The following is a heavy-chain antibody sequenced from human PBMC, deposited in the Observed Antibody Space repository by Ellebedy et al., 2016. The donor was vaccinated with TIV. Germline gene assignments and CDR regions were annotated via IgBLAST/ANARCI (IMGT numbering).Heavy chain of an antibody. CDR2: IKEDGSEK. CDR3: VKDEGSGTWHY. J-gene: IGHJ4*02. D-gene: IGHD3-10*01. CDR1: GFTFNNYW. Sequence: GESLKISCAASGFTFNNYWMSWVRQAPGKGLECVANIKEDGSEKYYVDSVRGRFTISRDNAKNSLYLQLNSLRAEDTAVYYCVKDEGSGTWHYWGQGTLVTVSS. V-gene: IGHV3-7*01.